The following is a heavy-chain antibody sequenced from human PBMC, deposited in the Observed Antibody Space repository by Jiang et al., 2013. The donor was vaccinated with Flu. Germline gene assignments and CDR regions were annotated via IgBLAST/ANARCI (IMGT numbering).Heavy chain of an antibody. CDR3: ARGNVYAINRFDY. J-gene: IGHJ4*02. Sequence: SGAEVKKPGASVKVSCKASGYTFTGYYMHWVRQAPGQGLEWMGRINPNSGGTNYAQKFQGRVTMTRDTSISTAYMELSRLRSDDTAVYYCARGNVYAINRFDYWGQGTLVTVSS. D-gene: IGHD2-8*01. V-gene: IGHV1-2*06. CDR2: INPNSGGT. CDR1: GYTFTGYY.